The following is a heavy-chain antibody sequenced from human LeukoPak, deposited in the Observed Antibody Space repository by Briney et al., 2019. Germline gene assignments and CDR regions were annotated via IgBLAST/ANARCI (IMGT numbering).Heavy chain of an antibody. D-gene: IGHD3-3*01. CDR2: INPNSGGT. CDR1: GGTFSSYA. J-gene: IGHJ4*02. Sequence: ASVKVSCKASGGTFSSYAISWERQAPGQRLEWMGWINPNSGGTNYAQKFQGRVTMTRDTSISTAYRELSRLRSDDTAVYYCARTGTISQPFDYWGQGTLVTVSS. V-gene: IGHV1-2*02. CDR3: ARTGTISQPFDY.